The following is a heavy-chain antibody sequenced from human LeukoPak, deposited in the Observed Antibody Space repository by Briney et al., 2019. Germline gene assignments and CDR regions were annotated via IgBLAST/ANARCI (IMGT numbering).Heavy chain of an antibody. V-gene: IGHV4-31*11. Sequence: KSSETLSLTCAVSGGSISSGGYYWSWIRQHPGKGLEWIGYIYYSGSTYYNPSLKSRVTISVDTSNNQFSLKLSSVTAADTAVYYCARATYYYDSSGYQPGRPDAFDIWGQGTMVTVSS. CDR2: IYYSGST. CDR1: GGSISSGGYY. D-gene: IGHD3-22*01. CDR3: ARATYYYDSSGYQPGRPDAFDI. J-gene: IGHJ3*02.